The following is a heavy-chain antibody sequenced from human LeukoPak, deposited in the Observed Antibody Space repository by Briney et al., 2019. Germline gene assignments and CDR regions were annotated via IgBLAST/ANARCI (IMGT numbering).Heavy chain of an antibody. D-gene: IGHD3-22*01. CDR3: ARGGTMTEPGDAFDI. CDR2: MKQDGSET. CDR1: GFTFSNYW. Sequence: GGSLRLSCAASGFTFSNYWMSWVRQAPGKGLEWVANMKQDGSETYYVDSVKGRFTISRDNAKNSLYLQMNSLRAEDTAVYYCARGGTMTEPGDAFDIWGQGTMVTVSS. J-gene: IGHJ3*02. V-gene: IGHV3-7*01.